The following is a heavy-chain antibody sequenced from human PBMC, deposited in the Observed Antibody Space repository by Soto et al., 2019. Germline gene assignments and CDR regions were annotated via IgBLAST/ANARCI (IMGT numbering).Heavy chain of an antibody. CDR2: IYYSGST. V-gene: IGHV4-61*01. CDR1: GGSVSSGSYY. D-gene: IGHD3-10*01. J-gene: IGHJ6*02. CDR3: ARVFAVRGVSAPYGMDV. Sequence: QVQLQESGPGLVKPSETLSLTCTVSGGSVSSGSYYWSWIRQPPGKGLEWIGYIYYSGSTNYNPSLKSRVTISVETSKNQFSRKLGSVTAADTAVYYCARVFAVRGVSAPYGMDVWGQGTTVTVSS.